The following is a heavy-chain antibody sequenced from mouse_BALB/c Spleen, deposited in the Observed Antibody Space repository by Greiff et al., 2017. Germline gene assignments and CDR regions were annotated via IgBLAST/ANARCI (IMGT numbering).Heavy chain of an antibody. V-gene: IGHV1S81*02. CDR3: ARKEADGCAY. Sequence: QVQLQQPGAELVKPGASVKLSCTASGYTFTSYWLPWVKQRPGQGLEWIGEINPSHGRTNYNEKFKSKATLTVDKTSSTAYMHLSSLTAEDSAVYYCARKEADGCAYGGQGTRVTVSA. CDR1: GYTFTSYW. CDR2: INPSHGRT. J-gene: IGHJ3*01.